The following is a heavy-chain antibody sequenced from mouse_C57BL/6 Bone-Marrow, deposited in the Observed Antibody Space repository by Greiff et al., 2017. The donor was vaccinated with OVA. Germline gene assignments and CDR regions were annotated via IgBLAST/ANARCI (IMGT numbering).Heavy chain of an antibody. V-gene: IGHV1-42*01. CDR3: AREDFSWFAY. J-gene: IGHJ3*01. Sequence: VQLMASGPELVKPGASVKISCKASGYSFTGYYMNWVKQSPEKSLEWIGEINPSTGGTTYNQKFKAKATLTVDKSSSTAYMQLKSLTSKDSAVYYCAREDFSWFAYWGQGTLVTVSA. CDR2: INPSTGGT. CDR1: GYSFTGYY.